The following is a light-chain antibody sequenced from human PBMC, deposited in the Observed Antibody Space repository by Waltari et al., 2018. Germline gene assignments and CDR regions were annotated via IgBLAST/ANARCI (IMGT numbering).Light chain of an antibody. CDR2: EGT. CDR3: CSYAGNTVWV. Sequence: QSALTQPASVSGSPGQSITIPCTGTTSTFGSSALAPWYQQHPDKAPKLMVYEGTKRPPGISTRFSGAKSGNTASLTISGLQAEDEADYYCCSYAGNTVWVFGGGTKLTVL. CDR1: TSTFGSSAL. V-gene: IGLV2-23*01. J-gene: IGLJ3*02.